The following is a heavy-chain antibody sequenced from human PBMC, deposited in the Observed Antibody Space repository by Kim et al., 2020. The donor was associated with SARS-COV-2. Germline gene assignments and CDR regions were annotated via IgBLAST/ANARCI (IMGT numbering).Heavy chain of an antibody. CDR2: VDTKNGDT. CDR1: GFTFTDFY. Sequence: ASVKVSCKASGFTFTDFYIHWVRQAPGQGLEWMGRVDTKNGDTRYVRKYQVRVSMTRDTSTTTAYMELNSLTSDDTAVNYCARGGPAHAFDPCGLGTPAT. J-gene: IGHJ5*02. CDR3: ARGGPAHAFDP. V-gene: IGHV1-2*02.